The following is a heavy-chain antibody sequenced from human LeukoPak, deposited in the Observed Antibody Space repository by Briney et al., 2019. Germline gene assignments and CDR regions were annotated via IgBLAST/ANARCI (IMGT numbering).Heavy chain of an antibody. D-gene: IGHD6-19*01. CDR1: GYSFTTYW. CDR3: ARHYPHVRHSSGWVAPYWYFDL. J-gene: IGHJ2*01. CDR2: IYPGDSET. V-gene: IGHV5-51*01. Sequence: GESLKISCKASGYSFTTYWIVWVRQMPGKGLEWMGIIYPGDSETIYSPSFQGQVTISADKSISTAYLQWSSLKASDTAMYYCARHYPHVRHSSGWVAPYWYFDLWGRGTLVTVSS.